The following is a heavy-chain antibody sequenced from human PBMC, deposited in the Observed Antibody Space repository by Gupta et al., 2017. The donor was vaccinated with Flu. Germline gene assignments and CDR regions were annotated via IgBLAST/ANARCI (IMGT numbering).Heavy chain of an antibody. V-gene: IGHV3-11*01. J-gene: IGHJ4*02. D-gene: IGHD3-22*01. Sequence: QVQLVESGGGWVKPGGSLRLPCAASGVVFSDDYMSWIRQAPGKGLEWVSYISDSGGTIYYADSVKGRFTISRDNAKNSLYLQMNSLTVEDTAVYYXAXDPIYSXSSGYYFGGWADYWGQGNLVTVSS. CDR3: AXDPIYSXSSGYYFGGWADY. CDR1: GVVFSDDY. CDR2: ISDSGGTI.